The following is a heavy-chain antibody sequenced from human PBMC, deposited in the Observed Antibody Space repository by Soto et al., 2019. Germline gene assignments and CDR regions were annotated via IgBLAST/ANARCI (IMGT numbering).Heavy chain of an antibody. CDR1: GGSISRSIYS. Sequence: SETLSLTCTVSGGSISRSIYSWAWVRHPPGKGLEWIGTLYYSGNTYYNPSLKSRVTISVDTSKIQFSLKLSSVTAADTAVYYCATRQGGSYNWFDPWGQGTMVTV. D-gene: IGHD2-15*01. CDR3: ATRQGGSYNWFDP. J-gene: IGHJ5*02. V-gene: IGHV4-39*01. CDR2: LYYSGNT.